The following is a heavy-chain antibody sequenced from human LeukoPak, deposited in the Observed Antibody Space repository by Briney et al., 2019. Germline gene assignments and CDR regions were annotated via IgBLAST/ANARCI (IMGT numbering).Heavy chain of an antibody. V-gene: IGHV4-59*01. CDR3: ARMYSSFFRRFDP. J-gene: IGHJ5*02. D-gene: IGHD6-19*01. CDR1: GDSINSFY. CDR2: SYYSGST. Sequence: SETLSLTCTVSGDSINSFYRSWIRQPPGKELEWIGYSYYSGSTNYNPSLKSRVTISVDRSKNQFSLKLTSVTTADTAVYYCARMYSSFFRRFDPWGQGTLVTVSA.